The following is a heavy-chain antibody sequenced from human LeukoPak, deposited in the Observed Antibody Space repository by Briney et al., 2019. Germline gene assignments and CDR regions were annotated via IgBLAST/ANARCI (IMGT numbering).Heavy chain of an antibody. J-gene: IGHJ3*02. Sequence: ASVKVSCKASGYTFTGYYMHWVRQAPGQALEWMGWINPNSGGTNYAQKFQGRVTMTRDTSISTAYMELSRLRSDDTAVYYCARGEYSGSFDAFDIWGQGTMVTVSS. V-gene: IGHV1-2*02. D-gene: IGHD1-26*01. CDR1: GYTFTGYY. CDR3: ARGEYSGSFDAFDI. CDR2: INPNSGGT.